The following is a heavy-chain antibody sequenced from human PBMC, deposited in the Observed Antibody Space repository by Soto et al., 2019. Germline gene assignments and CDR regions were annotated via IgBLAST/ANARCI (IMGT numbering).Heavy chain of an antibody. J-gene: IGHJ4*02. V-gene: IGHV1-3*01. Sequence: QVQLVQSGAEVKKPGASVKVSCKASGYTFTSYAMHWVRQAPGQRLEWMGWINAGNGNTKYSQKFQGRVTITRDTSXXTAYMELSSLRSEDTAVYYCARDYFYYDSSGYFDYWGQGTLVTVSS. CDR2: INAGNGNT. CDR1: GYTFTSYA. CDR3: ARDYFYYDSSGYFDY. D-gene: IGHD3-22*01.